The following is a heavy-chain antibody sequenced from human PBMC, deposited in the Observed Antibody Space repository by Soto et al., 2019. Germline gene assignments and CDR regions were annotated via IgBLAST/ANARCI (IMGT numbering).Heavy chain of an antibody. Sequence: GGSLRLSCAASGITFSNYWMTWVRQAPGKGLEWVSGISGSGDSTYYADSVKGRFTISRDNSKNTLYLQMNSLRAEDTAVYYCAKGVPGIAVAGTGYFQHWGQGTLVTVSS. CDR1: GITFSNYW. D-gene: IGHD6-19*01. CDR2: ISGSGDST. CDR3: AKGVPGIAVAGTGYFQH. J-gene: IGHJ1*01. V-gene: IGHV3-23*01.